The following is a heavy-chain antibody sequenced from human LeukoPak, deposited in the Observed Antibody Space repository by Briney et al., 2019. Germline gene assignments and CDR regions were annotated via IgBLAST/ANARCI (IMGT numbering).Heavy chain of an antibody. CDR2: ISGRGGST. CDR1: GFTFSSYA. J-gene: IGHJ3*02. CDR3: AKDQRITMIVVVPDAFDI. D-gene: IGHD3-22*01. V-gene: IGHV3-23*01. Sequence: GGSLRLSCAASGFTFSSYAMSWVRQAPGKGLEWVSAISGRGGSTYYADSVKGRFTISRDNSKNTLYLQMNSLRAEDTAVYYCAKDQRITMIVVVPDAFDIWGQGTMVTVSS.